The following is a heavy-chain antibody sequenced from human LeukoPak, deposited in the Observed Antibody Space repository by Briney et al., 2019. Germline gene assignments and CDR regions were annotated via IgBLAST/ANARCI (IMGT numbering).Heavy chain of an antibody. J-gene: IGHJ4*02. CDR1: GGLISSDY. Sequence: KTSETLSLTCTVSGGLISSDYWSWIRQSPGKGLEWIGYISQSGNSYFTPSLKSRATISVDRSKNHFSLTLISVTAADTAVYYCARDQVDYDIPDHFDYWGKGTLVAVSS. V-gene: IGHV4-59*12. D-gene: IGHD3-22*01. CDR2: ISQSGNS. CDR3: ARDQVDYDIPDHFDY.